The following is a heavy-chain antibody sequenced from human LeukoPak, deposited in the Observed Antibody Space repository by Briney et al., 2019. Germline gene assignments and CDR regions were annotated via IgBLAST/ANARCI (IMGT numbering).Heavy chain of an antibody. J-gene: IGHJ4*02. D-gene: IGHD3-16*02. V-gene: IGHV3-23*01. Sequence: GGSLRLSCAASGFTFGSYAMSWVRQAPGKGLEWVSAISGSGGSTYYADSVKGRFTISRDNSKNTLYLQMNSLRAEDTAVYYCAKPGGITFGGVIVTFDYWGQGTLVTVSS. CDR1: GFTFGSYA. CDR2: ISGSGGST. CDR3: AKPGGITFGGVIVTFDY.